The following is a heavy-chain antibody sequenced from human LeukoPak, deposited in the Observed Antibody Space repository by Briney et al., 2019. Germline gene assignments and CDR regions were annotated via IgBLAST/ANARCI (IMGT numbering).Heavy chain of an antibody. CDR3: ARLSMIDTFDI. CDR1: GYILTRNW. D-gene: IGHD3-22*01. CDR2: AYPGDSGA. J-gene: IGHJ3*02. V-gene: IGHV5-51*01. Sequence: GESLKISCKISGYILTRNWIGWVRQVPGKGLEWMGLAYPGDSGAKYSPSFQGQVTFSVDKSISTAYLHWRSLKASDTAMYYCARLSMIDTFDIWGLGTVVTVSS.